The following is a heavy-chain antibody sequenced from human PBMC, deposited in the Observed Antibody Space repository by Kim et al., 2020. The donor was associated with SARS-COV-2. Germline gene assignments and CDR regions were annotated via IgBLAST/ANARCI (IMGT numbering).Heavy chain of an antibody. D-gene: IGHD4-17*01. J-gene: IGHJ6*02. V-gene: IGHV2-70*11. CDR2: IDWDDEE. Sequence: SGPTLVNPTQTLTLTCTFSGFSLSSRGMCVSWIRQPPGKALEWLARIDWDDEEYYSTSLKTRLTISKDTSKNQVVLTMTNMDPVDTATYYCARIRLSHDFGGNPYYYGMDVWGQGTTVTVSS. CDR1: GFSLSSRGMC. CDR3: ARIRLSHDFGGNPYYYGMDV.